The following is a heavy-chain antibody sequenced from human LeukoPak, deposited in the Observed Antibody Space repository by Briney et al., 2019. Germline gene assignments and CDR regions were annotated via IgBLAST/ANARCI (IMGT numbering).Heavy chain of an antibody. J-gene: IGHJ4*02. V-gene: IGHV3-23*01. CDR3: AKLRRGIVGTTYDY. D-gene: IGHD1-26*01. CDR1: GFTFSSYA. CDR2: ISHSGGTT. Sequence: GGSLRLSCAASGFTFSSYAMSWVRQASEKGLEWVSSISHSGGTTYYADSVKGRFTISRDNSKNTLYLQMNSLRAEDTAIYYCAKLRRGIVGTTYDYWGQGTLVTVSS.